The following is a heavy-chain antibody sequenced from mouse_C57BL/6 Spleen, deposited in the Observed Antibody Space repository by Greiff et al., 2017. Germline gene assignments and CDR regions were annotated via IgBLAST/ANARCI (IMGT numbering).Heavy chain of an antibody. CDR2: IYTRSGNT. J-gene: IGHJ1*03. CDR1: GYTFTSYG. D-gene: IGHD1-1*01. CDR3: ARRLIITTVVATDWYFDV. V-gene: IGHV1-81*01. Sequence: VQLQQSGAELARPGPSVQLSCKVSGYTFTSYGLSCVKQRTGQGLEWIGEIYTRSGNTYYNEKFKGKATLTADKSSSTAYMELRSLTSEDSAVYFCARRLIITTVVATDWYFDVWGTGTTVTVSS.